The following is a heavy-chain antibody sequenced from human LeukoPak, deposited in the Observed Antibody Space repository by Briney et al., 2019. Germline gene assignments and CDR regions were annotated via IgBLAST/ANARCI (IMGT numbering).Heavy chain of an antibody. CDR2: ISWNSGSI. CDR1: GFTFDDYA. CDR3: AKAFEVYYYYYGMDV. J-gene: IGHJ6*02. Sequence: GRSLRLSCAASGFTFDDYAMHWVRQAPGKGLEWVSGISWNSGSIGYADSVKGRFTISRDNAKNSLYLQMNSLRAEDTALYYCAKAFEVYYYYYGMDVWGQGTTVTVSS. V-gene: IGHV3-9*01.